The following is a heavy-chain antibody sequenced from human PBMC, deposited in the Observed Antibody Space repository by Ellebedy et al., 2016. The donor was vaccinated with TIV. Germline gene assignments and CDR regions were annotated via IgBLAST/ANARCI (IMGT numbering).Heavy chain of an antibody. V-gene: IGHV4-59*01. CDR3: EREGSPYNWFDP. CDR2: IYYSGST. D-gene: IGHD2-15*01. J-gene: IGHJ5*02. CDR1: GGSISSYY. Sequence: MPSETLSLTCTVSGGSISSYYWSWIRQPPGKGLEWIGYIYYSGSTNYNPSLKSRVTISVDTSKNQFSLKLSSVTAADTAVYYCEREGSPYNWFDPWGQGTLVTVSS.